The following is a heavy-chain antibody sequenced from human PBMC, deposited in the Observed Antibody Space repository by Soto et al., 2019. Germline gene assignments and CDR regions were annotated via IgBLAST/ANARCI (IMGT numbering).Heavy chain of an antibody. CDR1: GFSLSTTGVG. V-gene: IGHV2-5*02. CDR2: FYWDDDK. J-gene: IGHJ4*02. Sequence: GSGPTLVNPTQTLTLTCTFSGFSLSTTGVGVGWIRQPPGKALEWLALFYWDDDKHYSPSLKSRLTITKDPSKNQVVLTINSLRAEDTAVYYCAYSSTPFDYWGQGTLVTVSS. D-gene: IGHD6-13*01. CDR3: AYSSTPFDY.